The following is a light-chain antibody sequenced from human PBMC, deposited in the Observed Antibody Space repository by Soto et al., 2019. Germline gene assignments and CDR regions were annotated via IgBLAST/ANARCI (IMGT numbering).Light chain of an antibody. CDR2: EAT. Sequence: QSVLIQPASVSGSPRQSITISCTGTSRDIGTYDLVSWYQQHPGKVPKLIIYEATKRPSGVSSRFSGSKSGTTASLTISGLQAEDEADYYCCSYAGYTTYVFGSGTKVTVL. V-gene: IGLV2-23*01. CDR1: SRDIGTYDL. J-gene: IGLJ1*01. CDR3: CSYAGYTTYV.